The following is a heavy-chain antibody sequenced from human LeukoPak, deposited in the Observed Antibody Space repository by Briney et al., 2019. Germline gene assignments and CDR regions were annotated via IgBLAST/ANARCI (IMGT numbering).Heavy chain of an antibody. CDR2: ISGSAGST. D-gene: IGHD3/OR15-3a*01. Sequence: PGGSLRLSCAASGFIFSNYGMSWVRQAPGKGLEWVSAISGSAGSTYYADSVKGRFTISRDNSKNTLNLQMGSLRAEDMAVYYCAREASDWTYTYYFDYWGQGTLVTVSS. J-gene: IGHJ4*02. CDR1: GFIFSNYG. CDR3: AREASDWTYTYYFDY. V-gene: IGHV3-23*01.